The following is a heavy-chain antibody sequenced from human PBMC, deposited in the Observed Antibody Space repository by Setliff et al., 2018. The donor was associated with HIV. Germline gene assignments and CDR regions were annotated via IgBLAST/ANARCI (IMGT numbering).Heavy chain of an antibody. CDR1: GGSISSSNW. CDR3: ASEPIVVVPAAIWAQIYYVDV. CDR2: IYDSGST. D-gene: IGHD2-2*02. J-gene: IGHJ6*03. Sequence: SETLSLTCAVSGGSISSSNWWSWVRQPPGKGLEWIGEIYDSGSTNYNPSLKSRVTISVDKSKNQFSLKLRSVTAADTAVYYCASEPIVVVPAAIWAQIYYVDVWGKGTTVTVYS. V-gene: IGHV4-4*02.